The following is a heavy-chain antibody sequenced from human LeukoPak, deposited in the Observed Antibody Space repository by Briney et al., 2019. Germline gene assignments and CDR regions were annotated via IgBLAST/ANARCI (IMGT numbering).Heavy chain of an antibody. D-gene: IGHD1-26*01. CDR3: ATDQTGANDAFDI. CDR2: FDPEDGET. J-gene: IGHJ3*02. Sequence: GASVKVSCKVSGHTLTELSMHWVRQAPGKGLEWMGNFDPEDGETMYAQKFQGRVTMTEDTSTDTAYMELSSLRSEDTAVYYCATDQTGANDAFDIWGQGTMVTVSS. V-gene: IGHV1-24*01. CDR1: GHTLTELS.